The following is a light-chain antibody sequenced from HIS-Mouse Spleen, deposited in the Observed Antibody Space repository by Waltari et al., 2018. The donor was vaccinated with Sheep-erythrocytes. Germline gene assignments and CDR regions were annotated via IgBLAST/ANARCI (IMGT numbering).Light chain of an antibody. CDR1: SSDVGGYNY. J-gene: IGLJ1*01. CDR2: DVS. Sequence: QSALTQPRSVSGSPGQSVTISCTGTSSDVGGYNYFSWYQQHPGKAPKLMIYDVSKRPSWVPDRFSGSKSGNTASLTISGLQAEDEADYYCCSYAGSYNHVFATGTKVTVL. CDR3: CSYAGSYNHV. V-gene: IGLV2-11*01.